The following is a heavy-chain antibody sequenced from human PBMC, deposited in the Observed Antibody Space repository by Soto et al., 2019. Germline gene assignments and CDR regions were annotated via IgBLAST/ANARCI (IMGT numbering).Heavy chain of an antibody. J-gene: IGHJ4*02. CDR3: AGIYSGSPGGTLRY. V-gene: IGHV4-31*03. CDR2: IYYSGST. CDR1: GGSIISGGYY. Sequence: QVQLQESGPGLVKPSQTLSLTCTVSGGSIISGGYYWSWIRQHPVKGLEWIGYIYYSGSTYYNPSLKSRVTISLDTSKNQFSLKLSSVTAADTAVYYCAGIYSGSPGGTLRYWGQGTLVTVSS. D-gene: IGHD1-26*01.